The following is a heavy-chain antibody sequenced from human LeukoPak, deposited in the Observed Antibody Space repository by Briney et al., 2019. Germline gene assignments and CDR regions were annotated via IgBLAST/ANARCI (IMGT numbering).Heavy chain of an antibody. Sequence: SETLSLTCTVSGGSISSYYWSWIRQPPGKGLEWIGYIYYSGSTNYNPSLKSRVTISVDTSKNQFSLKLSSVTAADTAMYYCARDRGGIAARIDYWGQGTLVTVSS. CDR1: GGSISSYY. CDR2: IYYSGST. CDR3: ARDRGGIAARIDY. J-gene: IGHJ4*02. D-gene: IGHD6-6*01. V-gene: IGHV4-59*01.